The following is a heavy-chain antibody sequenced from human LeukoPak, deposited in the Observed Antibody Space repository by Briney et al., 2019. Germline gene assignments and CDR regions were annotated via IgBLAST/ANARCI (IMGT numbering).Heavy chain of an antibody. D-gene: IGHD6-13*01. CDR3: AAASAFSSSRRS. CDR2: ITANNTTK. Sequence: PGGSLRLSCTASGLSFSSYNMNWVRQAPGKGPEWVAYITANNTTKYYADSVKGRFTISRDHAKKSLFLQMNSLRAEDTAVYYCAAASAFSSSRRSWGQGTVVTVSS. V-gene: IGHV3-48*01. CDR1: GLSFSSYN. J-gene: IGHJ5*02.